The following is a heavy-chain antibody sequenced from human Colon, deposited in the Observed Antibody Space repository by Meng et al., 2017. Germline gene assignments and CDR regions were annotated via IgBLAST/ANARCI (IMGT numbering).Heavy chain of an antibody. Sequence: SETLSLTCSVSNFSISDGFYWGWLRQPPGKALEWIGTIFRSGTTTYTPSLKSRVTISVDKPNNQFSLKLTSVTAADTAVYYCARVTTDQASYYFDSWGQGTLVTVS. CDR2: IFRSGTT. V-gene: IGHV4-38-2*02. D-gene: IGHD1-14*01. CDR1: NFSISDGFY. CDR3: ARVTTDQASYYFDS. J-gene: IGHJ4*02.